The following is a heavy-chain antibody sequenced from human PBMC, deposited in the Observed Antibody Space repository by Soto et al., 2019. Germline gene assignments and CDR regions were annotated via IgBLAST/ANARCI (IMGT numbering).Heavy chain of an antibody. D-gene: IGHD3-22*01. CDR2: MNPNSGNT. J-gene: IGHJ4*02. CDR1: GYTFTSYD. V-gene: IGHV1-8*01. CDR3: ATTILYDSSGYQLSGFDY. Sequence: ASVKVSCKASGYTFTSYDINWVRQATGQGLEWMGWMNPNSGNTGYAQKFQGRVTMTRNTSINTAYMELSSLRSEDTAVYYCATTILYDSSGYQLSGFDYWGQGTLVTVSS.